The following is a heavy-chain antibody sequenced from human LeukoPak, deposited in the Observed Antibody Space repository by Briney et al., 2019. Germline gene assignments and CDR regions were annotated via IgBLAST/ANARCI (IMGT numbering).Heavy chain of an antibody. J-gene: IGHJ6*02. CDR1: GFTFSSYS. V-gene: IGHV3-21*01. D-gene: IGHD6-13*01. CDR3: AREPWQQLGEYWHYYGMDV. CDR2: ISSSSSYI. Sequence: GGSLRLSCAASGFTFSSYSMNWVRQAPGKGLEWVSSISSSSSYIYYADSVKGRFTISRDNAKNSLYLQMDSLRAEDTAVYYCAREPWQQLGEYWHYYGMDVWGQGTTVTASS.